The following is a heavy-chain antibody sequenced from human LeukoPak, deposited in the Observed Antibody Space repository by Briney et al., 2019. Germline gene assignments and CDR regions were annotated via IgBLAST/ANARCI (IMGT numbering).Heavy chain of an antibody. CDR3: ARALWEQRSSAYFDY. D-gene: IGHD1-26*01. CDR1: GFTLSIYA. Sequence: GGSLRLSCAASGFTLSIYAMSWVRQAPGKGLEGVSAMSDTGNTYHGESVKGRFTISRDSSKNTLFLQMNRLRAEDTAVYYCARALWEQRSSAYFDYWGQGTLVTVSS. V-gene: IGHV3-23*01. CDR2: MSDTGNT. J-gene: IGHJ4*02.